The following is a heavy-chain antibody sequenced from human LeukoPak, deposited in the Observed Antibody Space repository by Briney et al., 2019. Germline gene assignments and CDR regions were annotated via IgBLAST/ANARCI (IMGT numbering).Heavy chain of an antibody. CDR3: ARGVEQQLGYYYYYGMDV. Sequence: SETLSLTCAVYGGSFSGYYWSWIRQPPGKGLEWIGKINHSGSTNYNPSLKSRVTISVDTSKNQFSLKLSSVTAADTAVYYCARGVEQQLGYYYYYGMDVWGQGTTVTVSS. J-gene: IGHJ6*02. CDR2: INHSGST. D-gene: IGHD6-13*01. V-gene: IGHV4-34*01. CDR1: GGSFSGYY.